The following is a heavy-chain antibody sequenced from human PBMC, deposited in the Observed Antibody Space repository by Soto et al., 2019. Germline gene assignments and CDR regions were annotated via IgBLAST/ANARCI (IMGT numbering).Heavy chain of an antibody. CDR2: MNPGSGDT. D-gene: IGHD5-18*01. CDR3: ARMESFGSLNWFDP. V-gene: IGHV1-8*02. Sequence: ASVKVSCKASGYTFTNNDVSWLRQCTGQGLEWMGWMNPGSGDTGYAQKFQGRVTMTRDISIATAYMELNSLTSEDTAIYYCARMESFGSLNWFDPWGQGTLVTVSS. J-gene: IGHJ5*02. CDR1: GYTFTNND.